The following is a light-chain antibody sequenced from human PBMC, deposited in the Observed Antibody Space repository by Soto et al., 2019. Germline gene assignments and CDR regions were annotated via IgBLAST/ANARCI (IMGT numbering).Light chain of an antibody. CDR1: QSVSSY. Sequence: EIVLTQSPATLSLSPGERATLSCRASQSVSSYLAWYQQKPGQAPRLFIYDASNRATGIPARFSGSGSGTDFTLTISSLEPEDFAVYYCQQRSNWPGTFGQGTKVDSK. V-gene: IGKV3-11*01. CDR2: DAS. J-gene: IGKJ1*01. CDR3: QQRSNWPGT.